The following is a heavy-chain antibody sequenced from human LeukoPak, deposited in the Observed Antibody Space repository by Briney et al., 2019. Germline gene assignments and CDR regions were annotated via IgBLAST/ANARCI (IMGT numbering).Heavy chain of an antibody. CDR3: AKGRIAAASTNWFDP. V-gene: IGHV3-23*01. CDR2: VSGSGTTT. J-gene: IGHJ5*02. D-gene: IGHD6-13*01. CDR1: GFTFSSYA. Sequence: GGSLRLSCATSGFTFSSYAMNWVRQAPGKGLEWVSVVSGSGTTTYYADSVRGRFTISRDNSKNTLYLQMNSLRSEDTAVYYCAKGRIAAASTNWFDPWGQGTLVTVSS.